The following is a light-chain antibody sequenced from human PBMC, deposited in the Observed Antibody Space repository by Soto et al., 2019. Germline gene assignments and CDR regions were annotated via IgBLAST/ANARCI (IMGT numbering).Light chain of an antibody. CDR3: QQYYNFPRT. CDR2: WAS. Sequence: DIVMTQSPDSLTVSLGERATINCTSSQTIFYSSNNRNYLSWYQQRPGQPPKLLIYWASTRESGVPDRFSGSGSGTDFTLTISSLHTEDVALYYCQQYYNFPRTFGQGTKVEIK. J-gene: IGKJ1*01. V-gene: IGKV4-1*01. CDR1: QTIFYSSNNRNY.